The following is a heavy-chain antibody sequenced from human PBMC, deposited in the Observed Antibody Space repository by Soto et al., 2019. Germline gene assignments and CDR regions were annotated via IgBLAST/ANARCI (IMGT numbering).Heavy chain of an antibody. CDR3: ATQSEVVPAAISEAFDI. V-gene: IGHV1-24*01. D-gene: IGHD2-2*02. CDR1: GYTLTELS. J-gene: IGHJ3*02. CDR2: FDPEDGET. Sequence: GASVKVSCKVSGYTLTELSMHWVRQAPGKGLEWMGGFDPEDGETIYAQKFQGRVTMTEDTSTDTAYMELSSLRSEDTAVYYCATQSEVVPAAISEAFDIWGQGTMVTVSS.